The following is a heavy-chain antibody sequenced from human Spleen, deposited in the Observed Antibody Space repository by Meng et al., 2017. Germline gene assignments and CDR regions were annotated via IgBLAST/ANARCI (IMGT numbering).Heavy chain of an antibody. Sequence: ASVKVSCKASGYTFTGPYIYWVRQAPGQGLEFVGRINPKSGGTNHAQKFQGRVTMTTDTTTSTAYMELRSLRSDDTAVYDYARDPSGSGSCKTFFLPSYYYYGMDVWGQGTTVTGYS. D-gene: IGHD3-10*01. CDR3: ARDPSGSGSCKTFFLPSYYYYGMDV. V-gene: IGHV1-2*06. CDR2: INPKSGGT. J-gene: IGHJ6*02. CDR1: GYTFTGPY.